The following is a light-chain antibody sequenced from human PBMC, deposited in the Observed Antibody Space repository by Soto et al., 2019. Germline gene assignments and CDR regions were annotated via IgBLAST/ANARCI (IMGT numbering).Light chain of an antibody. Sequence: LVLTQSPGTLSLSPGERATLSCRASQSVGSDLLAWYQQKPGQAPRLLIASDSRRASGIPDRVSGSGSGTDFTLTISRLEAEDSAVYWCQQYQTSPTFGGGTKVEIK. J-gene: IGKJ4*01. CDR3: QQYQTSPT. CDR1: QSVGSDL. V-gene: IGKV3-20*01. CDR2: SDS.